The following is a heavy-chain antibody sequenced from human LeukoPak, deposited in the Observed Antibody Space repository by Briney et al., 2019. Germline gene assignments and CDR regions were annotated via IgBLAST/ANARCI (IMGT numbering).Heavy chain of an antibody. V-gene: IGHV4-4*02. CDR1: GGTISSSNW. CDR3: ARGLQLWFDY. Sequence: SEGLCLTCAVPGGTISSSNWWSWVRQPPGKGLEWIGEIYHSGSTNYNPSLKSRVTISVDKSKNQFSLKLSSVTAADTAVYHCARGLQLWFDYWGQGTLVTVSS. D-gene: IGHD5-18*01. J-gene: IGHJ5*01. CDR2: IYHSGST.